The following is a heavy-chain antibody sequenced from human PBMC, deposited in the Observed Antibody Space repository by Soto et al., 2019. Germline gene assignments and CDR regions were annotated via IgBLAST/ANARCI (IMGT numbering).Heavy chain of an antibody. CDR3: AREVDSGYDFYY. D-gene: IGHD5-12*01. CDR1: GGTFSSYT. V-gene: IGHV1-69*04. Sequence: ASVKVSCKASGGTFSSYTISWVRQAPGQGLEWMGRIIPILGIANYAQKFQGRVTITADKSTSTAYMELSSLRSEDTAVYYCAREVDSGYDFYYWGQGTLVTVSS. CDR2: IIPILGIA. J-gene: IGHJ4*02.